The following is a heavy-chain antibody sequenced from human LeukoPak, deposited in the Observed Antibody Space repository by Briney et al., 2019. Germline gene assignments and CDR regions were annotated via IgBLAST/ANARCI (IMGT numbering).Heavy chain of an antibody. V-gene: IGHV3-9*01. Sequence: PGRSLRLSCAASGFTFDDYAMHWVRQAPGKGLEWVSGISWNSGSIGYADSVKGRFTISRDNAKNSLYLQMNSLRAEATALYYCAKDTSHGYCSSTSCYTGIDYWGQGTLVTVSS. J-gene: IGHJ4*02. CDR1: GFTFDDYA. D-gene: IGHD2-2*02. CDR2: ISWNSGSI. CDR3: AKDTSHGYCSSTSCYTGIDY.